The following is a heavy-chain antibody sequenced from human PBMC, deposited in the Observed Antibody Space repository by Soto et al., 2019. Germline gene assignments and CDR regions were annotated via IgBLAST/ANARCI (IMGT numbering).Heavy chain of an antibody. CDR1: GFTFSSYG. J-gene: IGHJ4*02. CDR2: TSYDGSSK. CDR3: AREAIIVIAAPEYYFDY. V-gene: IGHV3-30*03. Sequence: GGSLRLSCAASGFTFSSYGMHWVRQAPGKGLEWVAVTSYDGSSKYYADSVRGRFTISRDNSKNTLFLQMDSLRAEDTAVYYCAREAIIVIAAPEYYFDYWGQGTLVTVSS. D-gene: IGHD3-22*01.